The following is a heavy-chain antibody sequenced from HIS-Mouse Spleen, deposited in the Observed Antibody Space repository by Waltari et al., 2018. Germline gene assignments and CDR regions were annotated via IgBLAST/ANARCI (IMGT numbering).Heavy chain of an antibody. CDR2: ISYDGSNK. Sequence: QVQLVESGGGVVQPGRSLRLSCAASGFTFSRYVLPGVRQAPGKGLEWVAVISYDGSNKYYADSVKGRFTISRDNSKNTLYLQMNSLRAEDTAVYYCAKVNSGSYYFDYWGQGTLVTVSS. CDR3: AKVNSGSYYFDY. V-gene: IGHV3-30*18. CDR1: GFTFSRYV. D-gene: IGHD1-26*01. J-gene: IGHJ4*02.